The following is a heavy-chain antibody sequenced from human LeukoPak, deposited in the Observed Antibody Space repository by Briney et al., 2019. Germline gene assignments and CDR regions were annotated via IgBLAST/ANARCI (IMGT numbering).Heavy chain of an antibody. V-gene: IGHV3-7*01. J-gene: IGHJ4*02. Sequence: GGSLRLSCGASGFTFSSYWMTWVRQDPGKGQEWVANIKQDGSEKYYVDSVKGRFTISRDNAKNSLYQQMNSLRPEDTAVYYCARSIGNGRFDYWGQGTLVTVSS. CDR1: GFTFSSYW. CDR2: IKQDGSEK. D-gene: IGHD2-15*01. CDR3: ARSIGNGRFDY.